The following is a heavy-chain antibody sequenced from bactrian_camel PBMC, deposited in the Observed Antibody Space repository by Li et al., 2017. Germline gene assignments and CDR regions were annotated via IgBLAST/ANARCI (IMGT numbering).Heavy chain of an antibody. D-gene: IGHD3*01. CDR1: GFTFSLWS. Sequence: HVQLVESGGGSVQAGDSLRLSCATSGFTFSLWSIAWFRQAPGKEREGVATIDAENTATYGKYVKGRFTISKDNARNTLYQHMNGLIPEDTATYYCAASSDVCYDNSRIQLWGQGTQVTVS. J-gene: IGHJ4*01. CDR3: AASSDVCYDNSRIQL. CDR2: IDAENTA. V-gene: IGHV3S55*01.